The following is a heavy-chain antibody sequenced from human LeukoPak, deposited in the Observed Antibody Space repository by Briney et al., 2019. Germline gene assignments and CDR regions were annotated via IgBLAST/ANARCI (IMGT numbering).Heavy chain of an antibody. Sequence: GGSLRLSCAASGFTVSSDYMTWVRQAPGKGLECGSVIYSGGSTYYADSVKGRFTVSRDNSKSTLYLQMNSRRAEATAVYFCATAPVVGTVDYWGQGTLVTVSS. V-gene: IGHV3-66*01. CDR1: GFTVSSDY. CDR2: IYSGGST. CDR3: ATAPVVGTVDY. D-gene: IGHD6-19*01. J-gene: IGHJ4*02.